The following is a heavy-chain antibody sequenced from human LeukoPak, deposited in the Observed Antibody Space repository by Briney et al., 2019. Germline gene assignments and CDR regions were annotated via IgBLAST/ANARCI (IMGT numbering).Heavy chain of an antibody. Sequence: PGGSLRLSCAASGFTFSSYEMNWVRQAPGKGLEWVSYISSSGSIIYYADSVKGRFTIYRDNAKNSLYLQMNSLRAEDTAVHYCARGDSSGFFDYWGQGTLVTVSS. CDR2: ISSSGSII. D-gene: IGHD3-22*01. V-gene: IGHV3-48*03. CDR1: GFTFSSYE. J-gene: IGHJ4*02. CDR3: ARGDSSGFFDY.